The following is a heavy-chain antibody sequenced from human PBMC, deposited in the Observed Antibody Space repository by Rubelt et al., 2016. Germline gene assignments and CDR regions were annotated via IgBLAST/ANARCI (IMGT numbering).Heavy chain of an antibody. CDR1: GGSISSSIYY. Sequence: QQQLQESGPGLVKPLETLSLTCTVSGGSISSSIYYWGWIRQPPGKGLEWIGSIYDSGRTYYNQSLKSRVTITVDTSKNQFSLTLSSVTAADTAVYYCARGDRSGSYHFDLWGRGTLVTVSS. J-gene: IGHJ2*01. V-gene: IGHV4-39*01. D-gene: IGHD1-26*01. CDR2: IYDSGRT. CDR3: ARGDRSGSYHFDL.